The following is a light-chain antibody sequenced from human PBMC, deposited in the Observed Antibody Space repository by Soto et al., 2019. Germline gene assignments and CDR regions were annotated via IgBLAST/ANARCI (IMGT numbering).Light chain of an antibody. CDR3: QQTYSTPAWT. Sequence: DIQMTQSPSSLSASVGDRVTISCRASQTISDYLTWYQQKPGKAPKLLIFAASSLQSGVPSRFSGSGSGTDFTLTISSLQPEDFATYFCQQTYSTPAWTFGQGTKVEI. J-gene: IGKJ1*01. CDR1: QTISDY. CDR2: AAS. V-gene: IGKV1-39*01.